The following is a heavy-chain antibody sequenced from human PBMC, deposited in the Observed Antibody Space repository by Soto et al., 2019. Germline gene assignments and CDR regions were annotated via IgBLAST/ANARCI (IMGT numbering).Heavy chain of an antibody. CDR3: VRDDFGLGLDY. D-gene: IGHD1-26*01. Sequence: LSLTCTVSGGSISSYYWSWIRQPPGKGLEWIGYIYYSGSTNYNPSLKSRVTISVDTSKSTLFLQMNSLRAEDTAVYYCVRDDFGLGLDYWGLGTLVTVS. V-gene: IGHV4-59*12. J-gene: IGHJ4*02. CDR2: IYYSGST. CDR1: GGSISSYY.